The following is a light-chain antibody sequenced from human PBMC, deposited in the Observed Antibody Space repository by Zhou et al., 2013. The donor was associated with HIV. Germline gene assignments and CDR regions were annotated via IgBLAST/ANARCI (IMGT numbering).Light chain of an antibody. V-gene: IGKV1-33*01. CDR1: QDISNY. CDR2: DAS. J-gene: IGKJ5*01. Sequence: DIQMTQSPSSLSASVGDRVTITCHASQDISNYLNWYQQKPGKAPKLLIYDASNLETGVPSRFSGSGSGTDFTFTISSLQPEDIATYYCQQSDSVPITFGQGTRLDIK. CDR3: QQSDSVPIT.